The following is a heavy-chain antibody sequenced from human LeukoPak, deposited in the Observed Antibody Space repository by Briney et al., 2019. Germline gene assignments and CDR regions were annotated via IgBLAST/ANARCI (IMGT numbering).Heavy chain of an antibody. CDR3: ARLPGYSSSWYDWYFDL. D-gene: IGHD6-13*01. J-gene: IGHJ2*01. V-gene: IGHV3-48*03. CDR2: ISSSASTI. CDR1: GFTSSSYA. Sequence: GGSLRLSGAASGFTSSSYAMNWVRQAPGKGLEWVSYISSSASTIYSADPVKGRFTISRDNAKNSLYLQMNSLRAEDTAVYYCARLPGYSSSWYDWYFDLWGRGTLVTVSS.